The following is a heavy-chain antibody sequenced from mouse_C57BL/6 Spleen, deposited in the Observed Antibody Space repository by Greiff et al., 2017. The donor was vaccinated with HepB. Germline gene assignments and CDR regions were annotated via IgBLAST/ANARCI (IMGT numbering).Heavy chain of an antibody. V-gene: IGHV1-39*01. J-gene: IGHJ4*01. D-gene: IGHD1-1*01. Sequence: VQLQQSGPELVKPGASVKISCKASGYSFTDYNMNWVKQSNGKSLEWIGVINPNYGTTSYNQKFKGKATLTVDQSSSTAYMQLNSLTSEDSAVYCCATGGPEGSPYYAMDYWGQGTSVTVSS. CDR2: INPNYGTT. CDR1: GYSFTDYN. CDR3: ATGGPEGSPYYAMDY.